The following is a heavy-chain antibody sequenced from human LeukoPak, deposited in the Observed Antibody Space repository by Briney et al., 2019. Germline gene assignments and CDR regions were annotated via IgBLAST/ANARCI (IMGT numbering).Heavy chain of an antibody. CDR3: ARAIASYGDSAY. V-gene: IGHV3-48*04. CDR1: GFKFSSFS. Sequence: PGGSLRLSCAASGFKFSSFSMGWVRQAPGKGLEWLSYITSTSSATYYADSLQGRFTISRDNAKNSLYLQNNSLRADDTAVYYCARAIASYGDSAYWGQGTLVTVSS. D-gene: IGHD5-18*01. J-gene: IGHJ4*02. CDR2: ITSTSSAT.